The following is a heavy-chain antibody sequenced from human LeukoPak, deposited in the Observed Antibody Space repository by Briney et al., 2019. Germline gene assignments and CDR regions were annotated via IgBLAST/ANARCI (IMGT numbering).Heavy chain of an antibody. CDR2: INHRGST. CDR3: AREAAIRGYYYYYYMDV. Sequence: SETLSLTCAVYGGSFSGYYWSWIRQPPGKGLEWIGEINHRGSTNYNPALKSRVTISVDTSKNQFSLKLSSVTAADTAVYYCAREAAIRGYYYYYYMDVWGKGTTVTVSS. CDR1: GGSFSGYY. J-gene: IGHJ6*03. D-gene: IGHD2-2*02. V-gene: IGHV4-34*01.